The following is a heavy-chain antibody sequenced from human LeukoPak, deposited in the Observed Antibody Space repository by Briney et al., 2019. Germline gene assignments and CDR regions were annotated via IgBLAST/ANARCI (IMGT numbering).Heavy chain of an antibody. D-gene: IGHD5-24*01. CDR2: ISYDGSNK. Sequence: PGGSLRLSCAASGFTFSSYAMHWVRQAPGKGLEWVAVISYDGSNKYYADSVKGRFTISRDNSKNTLYLQMNSLRAEDTAVYYCARGRDGYFDYWGQGTLVTVSS. CDR1: GFTFSSYA. CDR3: ARGRDGYFDY. J-gene: IGHJ4*02. V-gene: IGHV3-30*04.